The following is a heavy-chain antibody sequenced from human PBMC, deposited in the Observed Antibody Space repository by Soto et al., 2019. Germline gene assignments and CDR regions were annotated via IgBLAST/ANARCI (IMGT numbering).Heavy chain of an antibody. CDR1: GGSNSSCSHY. J-gene: IGHJ4*02. CDR2: IYYSGST. D-gene: IGHD3-10*01. V-gene: IGHV4-39*01. Sequence: PSENLSLTCTVSGGSNSSCSHYWGWIRQPPGKLLEWIGSIYYSGSTYYNPSLKSRVTISVDTSKNQFSLKLSSVTAADTAVYYCARAVLLWFGELLSIDYSGQGTLVTVSS. CDR3: ARAVLLWFGELLSIDY.